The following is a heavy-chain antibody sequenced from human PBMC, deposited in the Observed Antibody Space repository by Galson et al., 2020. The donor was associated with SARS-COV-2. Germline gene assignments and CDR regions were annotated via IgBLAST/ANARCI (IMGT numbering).Heavy chain of an antibody. CDR2: IYPGDSDT. D-gene: IGHD3-3*01. V-gene: IGHV5-51*01. CDR3: ARITSFGVVVLGP. CDR1: GYSFTSYC. J-gene: IGHJ5*02. Sequence: KIGESLKISCKGSGYSFTSYCIGWVRQMPGKGLEWMEIIYPGDSDTRYSPSFQGQVTISADKSISTAYLQWSSLKAAGTAMYYCARITSFGVVVLGPWSQGTLVTVSS.